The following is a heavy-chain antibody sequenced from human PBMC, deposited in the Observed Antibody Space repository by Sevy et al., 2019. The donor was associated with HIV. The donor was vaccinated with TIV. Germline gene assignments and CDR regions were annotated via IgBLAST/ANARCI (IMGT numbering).Heavy chain of an antibody. D-gene: IGHD3-10*01. J-gene: IGHJ4*02. Sequence: GGSLRLSCAASGFTFSDYYMSWIRQAPGKGLEWVSYISSSSSYTNYADSVKGRFTISRDNAKNSLYLQMNSLRAEDKAVYYCAGLSRRERITMVRGVPRLDYWGQGTLVTVSS. CDR1: GFTFSDYY. CDR3: AGLSRRERITMVRGVPRLDY. CDR2: ISSSSSYT. V-gene: IGHV3-11*06.